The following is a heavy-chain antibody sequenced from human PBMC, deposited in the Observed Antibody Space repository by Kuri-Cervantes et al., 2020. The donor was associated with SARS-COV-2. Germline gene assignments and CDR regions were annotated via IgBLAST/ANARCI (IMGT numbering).Heavy chain of an antibody. CDR2: IYHSGST. D-gene: IGHD3-10*01. CDR1: GGSISSGSYY. Sequence: SETLSLTCTVSGGSISSGSYYWGWIRQPPGKGLEWIGSIYHSGSTYYNPSLKSRVTISVDTSKNQFSLKLSSVTAADTAVYYCARGDYYGSGDAFDIWGQGTMVTVSS. J-gene: IGHJ3*02. V-gene: IGHV4-39*07. CDR3: ARGDYYGSGDAFDI.